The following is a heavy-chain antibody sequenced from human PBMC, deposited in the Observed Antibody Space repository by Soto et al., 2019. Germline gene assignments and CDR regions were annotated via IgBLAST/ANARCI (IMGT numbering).Heavy chain of an antibody. CDR1: GGTFSSYA. D-gene: IGHD1-20*01. Sequence: QVQLVQSGAEVKKPGSSVKVSCMASGGTFSSYAISWVRQAPGQGLEWMGGIIPIFGTANYAQKFQGRVTMTEDESTSTAYMELSSLRSEDTAVYYCARHNWKKEYYFDYWGQGTLVTVSS. V-gene: IGHV1-69*01. CDR2: IIPIFGTA. J-gene: IGHJ4*02. CDR3: ARHNWKKEYYFDY.